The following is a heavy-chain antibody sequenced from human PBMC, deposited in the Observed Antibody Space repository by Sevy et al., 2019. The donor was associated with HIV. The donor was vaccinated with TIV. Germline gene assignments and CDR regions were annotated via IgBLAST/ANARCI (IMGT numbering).Heavy chain of an antibody. CDR3: ARALADWGSFHYSS. D-gene: IGHD3-16*01. Sequence: GGSLRLSCAASGFTFSTYWMTWVRQAPGKGLEWVANIKQDGTDTNYVDSVRGRFTISRDNGKNLRYLHMNSLRAEDTAVYFCARALADWGSFHYSSWGRGVLVTVSS. CDR2: IKQDGTDT. J-gene: IGHJ4*02. V-gene: IGHV3-7*01. CDR1: GFTFSTYW.